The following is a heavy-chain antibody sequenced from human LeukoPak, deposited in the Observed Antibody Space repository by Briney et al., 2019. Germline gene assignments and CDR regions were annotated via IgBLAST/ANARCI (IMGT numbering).Heavy chain of an antibody. CDR3: ARVLFERRNFDL. CDR1: GFTVSSNY. J-gene: IGHJ3*01. Sequence: GGSLRLSCAASGFTVSSNYLGWVRQAPGKGLEWVSLIYNDGNTYYTDSVKDRFIISRDNSKNTLYVQMNGLRAEDTAVYYCARVLFERRNFDLWGQGTMVIVSS. CDR2: IYNDGNT. D-gene: IGHD1-1*01. V-gene: IGHV3-66*01.